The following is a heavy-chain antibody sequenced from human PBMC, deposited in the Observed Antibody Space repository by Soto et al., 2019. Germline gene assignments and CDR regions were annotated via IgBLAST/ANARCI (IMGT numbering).Heavy chain of an antibody. J-gene: IGHJ4*02. D-gene: IGHD3-3*01. CDR2: VSGGGAST. CDR3: AKTKNFNGYYGGFDA. Sequence: GGSLRLSCAATGFSFAGYALTWVRQAPGKGLEWLSAVSGGGASTYYADSVRGRFSISRDVSGNMIYLQLNRLTAGDTATYYCAKTKNFNGYYGGFDAWGQGARVTVYS. V-gene: IGHV3-23*01. CDR1: GFSFAGYA.